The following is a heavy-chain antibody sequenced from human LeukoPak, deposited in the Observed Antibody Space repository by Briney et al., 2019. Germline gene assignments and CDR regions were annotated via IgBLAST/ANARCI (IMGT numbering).Heavy chain of an antibody. D-gene: IGHD6-13*01. Sequence: PSETLSLTCTVSGYSISSGYYWGWIRQPPGKGLEWIGSIYHSGSTYYNPSLKSRVTISVDTSKSQFSLKLSSVTAADTAVYYCARARSYSSSWYVAFDIWGQGTMVTVSS. CDR3: ARARSYSSSWYVAFDI. CDR2: IYHSGST. J-gene: IGHJ3*02. CDR1: GYSISSGYY. V-gene: IGHV4-38-2*02.